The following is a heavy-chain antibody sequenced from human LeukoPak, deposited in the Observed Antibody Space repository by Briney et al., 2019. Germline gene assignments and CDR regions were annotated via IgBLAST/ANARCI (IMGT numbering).Heavy chain of an antibody. CDR3: ARDSTYYYDSGSSGPHYFDN. V-gene: IGHV3-30*01. Sequence: GGSLRLSCAASGFTFSSYTMNWVRQAPGKGLEWVSLISSGGTYEYYADSVKGRFTISRDNSKNTLYLQLNSLRAEDTAVYYCARDSTYYYDSGSSGPHYFDNWGQGTLVTVSS. J-gene: IGHJ4*02. CDR1: GFTFSSYT. CDR2: ISSGGTYE. D-gene: IGHD3-10*01.